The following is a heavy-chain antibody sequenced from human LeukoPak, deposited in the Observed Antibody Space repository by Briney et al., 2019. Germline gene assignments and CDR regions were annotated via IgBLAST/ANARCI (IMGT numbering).Heavy chain of an antibody. Sequence: GGSLRLSCVASGFTFDTYAMSWVRQAPGKGLEWVSSISGDGANTYCADSVKGRFTISRDNSKNTLYLQMDSLRAEDTAIFYCAKLVPRGYNSGLLDYWGQGTLVTVSS. CDR1: GFTFDTYA. V-gene: IGHV3-23*01. CDR3: AKLVPRGYNSGLLDY. CDR2: ISGDGANT. D-gene: IGHD1-1*01. J-gene: IGHJ4*02.